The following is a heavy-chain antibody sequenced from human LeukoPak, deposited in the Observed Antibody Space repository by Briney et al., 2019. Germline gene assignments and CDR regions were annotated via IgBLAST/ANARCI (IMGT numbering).Heavy chain of an antibody. V-gene: IGHV4-59*08. CDR2: IYYSGST. CDR1: GGSISTYY. J-gene: IGHJ2*01. D-gene: IGHD5-24*01. Sequence: PSETLSLTCTVSGGSISTYYWSWIRQPPGKGLEYIGFIYYSGSTNYNPSLKGRVTISVDTSKNQFSLKLSSVTAADTAVYYCTTLSLDTITPNWYFDLWGRGTVVAVSS. CDR3: TTLSLDTITPNWYFDL.